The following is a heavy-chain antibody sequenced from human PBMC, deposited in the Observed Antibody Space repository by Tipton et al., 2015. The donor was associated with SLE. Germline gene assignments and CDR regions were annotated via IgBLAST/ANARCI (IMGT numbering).Heavy chain of an antibody. V-gene: IGHV4-59*12. CDR3: ARDGGTTGYFDF. Sequence: TLSLTCTVSGVSISTYFWSWIRQPPGKGLEWIGSIYYSGSTYSNPSLKSRVTISVDTSKNQFSLRLSSVTAADSAVYYCARDGGTTGYFDFWGQGTLVTVSS. CDR1: GVSISTYF. CDR2: IYYSGST. J-gene: IGHJ4*02. D-gene: IGHD4-17*01.